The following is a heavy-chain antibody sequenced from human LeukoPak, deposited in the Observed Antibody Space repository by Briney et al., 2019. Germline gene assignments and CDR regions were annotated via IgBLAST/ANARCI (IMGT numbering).Heavy chain of an antibody. CDR3: AREVAGSYYDFWSGYYTGTGFDY. CDR2: IKQDGSEK. CDR1: GFTFSSYW. J-gene: IGHJ4*02. V-gene: IGHV3-7*01. Sequence: GGSLRLSCAASGFTFSSYWMSWVRQAPGKGLEWVANIKQDGSEKYYVDSVKGRFTISRDTAKNSLYLQMNSLRAEDTAVYYCAREVAGSYYDFWSGYYTGTGFDYWGQGTLVTVSS. D-gene: IGHD3-3*01.